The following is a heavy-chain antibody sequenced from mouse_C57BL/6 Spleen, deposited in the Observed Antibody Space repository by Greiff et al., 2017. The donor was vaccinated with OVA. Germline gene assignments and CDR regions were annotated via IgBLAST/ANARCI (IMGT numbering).Heavy chain of an antibody. Sequence: QVQLQQSGTELVKPGASVKLSCKASGYTFTSYWMHWVKQRPGQGLEWIGNINPSNGGTNYNEKFKSKATLTVDKSSSSAYMQLSSLTSEDSAVYYCAYGNYALAWFAYWGQGTLVTVSA. CDR3: AYGNYALAWFAY. CDR1: GYTFTSYW. V-gene: IGHV1-53*01. D-gene: IGHD2-1*01. CDR2: INPSNGGT. J-gene: IGHJ3*01.